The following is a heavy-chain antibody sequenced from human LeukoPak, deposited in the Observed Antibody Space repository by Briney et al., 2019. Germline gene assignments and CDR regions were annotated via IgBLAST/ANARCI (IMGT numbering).Heavy chain of an antibody. J-gene: IGHJ3*02. V-gene: IGHV5-51*01. CDR2: IYPGD. D-gene: IGHD2/OR15-2a*01. CDR3: ARHRGNIVNSEGDAFDI. CDR1: GYSFTSYW. Sequence: GESLKISCKGSGYSFTSYWIGWVRQMPGKGLEWMGIIYPGDYSPSFQGQVTISADKSISTAYLQWSSLKASDTAMYYCARHRGNIVNSEGDAFDIWGQGTMVTVSS.